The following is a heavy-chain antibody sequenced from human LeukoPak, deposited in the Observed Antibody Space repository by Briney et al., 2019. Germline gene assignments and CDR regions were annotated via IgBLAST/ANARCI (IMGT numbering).Heavy chain of an antibody. D-gene: IGHD3-3*01. CDR2: IKQDGSEK. J-gene: IGHJ4*02. V-gene: IGHV3-7*01. CDR1: GFTFSTYW. Sequence: PGGSLRLSCAASGFTFSTYWMSWVRQAPGKGLEWVANIKQDGSEKYYLDSVKGRFTISRDNAKNSLYLQMNSLRAEDTAVYYCARHAGLRFLEWLLPTDYWGQGTLVTVSS. CDR3: ARHAGLRFLEWLLPTDY.